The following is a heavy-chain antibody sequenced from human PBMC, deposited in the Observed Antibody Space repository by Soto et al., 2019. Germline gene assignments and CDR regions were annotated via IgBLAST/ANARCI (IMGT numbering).Heavy chain of an antibody. CDR3: ARVGYSGYDNSYGMDV. CDR1: GYTFTSYG. D-gene: IGHD5-12*01. J-gene: IGHJ6*02. CDR2: ISAYNGNT. Sequence: ASSEVSCKASGYTFTSYGISWVRQAPGQGLEWMGWISAYNGNTNYAQKLQGRVTMTTDTSTSTAYMELRSLRSDDTAVYYCARVGYSGYDNSYGMDVWGQGTTVTVPS. V-gene: IGHV1-18*01.